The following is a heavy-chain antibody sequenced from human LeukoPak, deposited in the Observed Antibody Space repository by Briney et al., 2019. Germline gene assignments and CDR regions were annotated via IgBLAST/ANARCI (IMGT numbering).Heavy chain of an antibody. CDR2: MYPADSVT. J-gene: IGHJ4*02. Sequence: GESLTISCKGSGYSFTSNSIPWVRHTTGQGLEWMGIMYPADSVTTYSPSFQGQVTISADKSITTVYLQWDSLKASDTAMYYCARHPWGIKVADYWGQGTLVTVFS. V-gene: IGHV5-51*01. D-gene: IGHD3-16*01. CDR1: GYSFTSNS. CDR3: ARHPWGIKVADY.